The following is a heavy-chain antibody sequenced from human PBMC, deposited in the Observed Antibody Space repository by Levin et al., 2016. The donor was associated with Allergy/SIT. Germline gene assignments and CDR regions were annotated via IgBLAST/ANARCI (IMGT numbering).Heavy chain of an antibody. CDR1: GFTFSNYG. D-gene: IGHD6-19*01. V-gene: IGHV3-30*18. CDR2: ILYDGSNK. Sequence: GGSLRLSCAVSGFTFSNYGMHWVRQAPGKGLEWVAVILYDGSNKYYADSVKGRFTISRDNSKNTLYLQMNSLRAEDTAVYYCAKSEVAGTMYGMDVWGQGTTVTVSS. CDR3: AKSEVAGTMYGMDV. J-gene: IGHJ6*02.